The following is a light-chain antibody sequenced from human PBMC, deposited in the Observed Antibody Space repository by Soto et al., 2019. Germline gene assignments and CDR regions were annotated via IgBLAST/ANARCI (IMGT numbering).Light chain of an antibody. J-gene: IGKJ2*01. V-gene: IGKV3-15*01. CDR1: QAIRTN. CDR2: GSS. Sequence: EIVMTQDPVSLSVAPGERVTLSCRASQAIRTNLAWYQQKVGQAPRLLISGSSTRATGIPARFSGSGSGTEFTLTTSSLQSEDFAVHYCQQYNNCPPGYPFAQGTNADIK. CDR3: QQYNNCPPGYP.